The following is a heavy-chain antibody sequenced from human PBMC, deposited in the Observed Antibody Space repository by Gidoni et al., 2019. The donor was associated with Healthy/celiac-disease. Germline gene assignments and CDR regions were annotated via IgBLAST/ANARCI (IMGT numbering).Heavy chain of an antibody. Sequence: QVQLQESGPGLVKPSQTLSLTCTVSGGSISSGSYYWSWIRQPAGKGLEWIGRIYTSGSTNYNPSLKSRVTISVDTSKTQFSLKLSSVTAADTAVYYCARGRHPYTAMVFRGQGTLVTVSS. CDR3: ARGRHPYTAMVF. CDR2: IYTSGST. CDR1: GGSISSGSYY. V-gene: IGHV4-61*02. J-gene: IGHJ4*02. D-gene: IGHD5-18*01.